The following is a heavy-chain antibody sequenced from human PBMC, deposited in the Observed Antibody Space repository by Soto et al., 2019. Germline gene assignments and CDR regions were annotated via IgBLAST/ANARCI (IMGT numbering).Heavy chain of an antibody. V-gene: IGHV4-59*08. CDR2: IYYSGST. CDR3: ARRGGVDFWSGYYYYYMDV. D-gene: IGHD3-3*01. Sequence: QVQLQESGPGLVKPSETLSLTCTVSGGSISSYYWSWIRQPPGKGLEWIGYIYYSGSTNYNPSLKSRVTISVDTSKNQFSLKLSSVTAADTAVYYCARRGGVDFWSGYYYYYMDVWGKGTTVTVSS. J-gene: IGHJ6*03. CDR1: GGSISSYY.